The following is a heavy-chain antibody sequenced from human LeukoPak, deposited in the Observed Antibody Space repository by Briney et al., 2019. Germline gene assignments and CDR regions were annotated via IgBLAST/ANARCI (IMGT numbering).Heavy chain of an antibody. CDR2: IYPDDSDT. D-gene: IGHD5-12*01. J-gene: IGHJ4*02. CDR3: ARRGYSGSGSITADY. V-gene: IGHV5-51*01. Sequence: GESLKISCKGPGYKFTSYWIGWVRQLPGKGLEWMGIIYPDDSDTRYSPSFQGQVTISADKSISTAYLQWSSLKASDTAMYYCARRGYSGSGSITADYWGQGTLVTVSS. CDR1: GYKFTSYW.